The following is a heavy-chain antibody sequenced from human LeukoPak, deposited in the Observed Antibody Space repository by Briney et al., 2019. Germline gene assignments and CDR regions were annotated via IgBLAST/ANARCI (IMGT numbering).Heavy chain of an antibody. Sequence: PSQTLSLTCTVSGGSISSGDYYWSWIRQPPGKGLEWIGYIYYSGSTYYNPSLKSRVTISVDTSKNQFSLKLSSVTAADTAVYYCAREGCSSTSCYYYYYMDVWGKGTTVTVSS. J-gene: IGHJ6*03. CDR1: GGSISSGDYY. CDR3: AREGCSSTSCYYYYYMDV. D-gene: IGHD2-2*01. V-gene: IGHV4-30-4*08. CDR2: IYYSGST.